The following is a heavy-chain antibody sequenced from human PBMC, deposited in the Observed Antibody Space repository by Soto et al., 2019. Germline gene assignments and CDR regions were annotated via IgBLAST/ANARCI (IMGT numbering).Heavy chain of an antibody. D-gene: IGHD4-4*01. CDR2: TYYRSKWYN. Sequence: PSPTLSLPCAISGDRVSSNSAAWNWIRQSPSRGLEWLGRTYYRSKWYNDYAVSVKSRITINPDTSKNQFSLQLNSVTPEDTAVYYCARGDYSHYVPYYYYGMDVWGQGTTVTVSS. CDR3: ARGDYSHYVPYYYYGMDV. CDR1: GDRVSSNSAA. V-gene: IGHV6-1*01. J-gene: IGHJ6*02.